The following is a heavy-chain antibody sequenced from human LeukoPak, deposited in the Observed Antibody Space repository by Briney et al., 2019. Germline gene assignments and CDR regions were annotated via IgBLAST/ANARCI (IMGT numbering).Heavy chain of an antibody. CDR1: GYAFTSYY. CDR2: INPSGGST. J-gene: IGHJ5*02. V-gene: IGHV1-46*01. Sequence: ASVKVSCKASGYAFTSYYIHWVRQAPGQGLEWMGIINPSGGSTNYAQKFQGRVTMTRDTSTSTVYMELSSLRSEDTAVYYCARGTENWCDPWGQGTLATVSS. CDR3: ARGTENWCDP.